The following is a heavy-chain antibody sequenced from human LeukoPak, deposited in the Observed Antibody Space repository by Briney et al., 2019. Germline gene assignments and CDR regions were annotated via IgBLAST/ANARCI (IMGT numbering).Heavy chain of an antibody. D-gene: IGHD2-2*01. Sequence: ASVKVSCKASGGTFSSYAISWVRQAPGQGLEWMGGIIPIFGTANYAQKFQGRVTITTDESTSTAYMELSSLRSEDTAVYYCARTRFSGTRGWFDPWGQGTLVTVSS. CDR2: IIPIFGTA. CDR1: GGTFSSYA. J-gene: IGHJ5*02. CDR3: ARTRFSGTRGWFDP. V-gene: IGHV1-69*05.